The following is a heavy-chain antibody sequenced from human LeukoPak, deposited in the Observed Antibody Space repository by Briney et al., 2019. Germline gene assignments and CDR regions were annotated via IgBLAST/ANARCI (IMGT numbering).Heavy chain of an antibody. J-gene: IGHJ4*02. CDR2: ISYDGSNK. CDR1: GFTFSSYA. CDR3: ARDKASGSDFDY. D-gene: IGHD1-26*01. V-gene: IGHV3-30-3*01. Sequence: GGSLRLSCAASGFTFSSYAMTWVRQAPGKGLEWVAVISYDGSNKYYADSVKGRFTISRDNSKNTLYLQMNSLRAEDTAVYYCARDKASGSDFDYWGQGTLVTVSS.